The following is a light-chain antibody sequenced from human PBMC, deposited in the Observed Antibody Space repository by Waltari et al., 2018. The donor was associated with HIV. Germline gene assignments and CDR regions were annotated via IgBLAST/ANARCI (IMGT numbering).Light chain of an antibody. CDR1: SSHIGATFD. CDR2: ATS. V-gene: IGLV1-40*02. J-gene: IGLJ1*01. Sequence: QSVLTPPPSVSGAPGQRVIISCTGSSSHIGATFDVHWSQLLPGTAPKLLIYATSNRPSGVPDRFSGSKSGTSASLAITGLQAEDEAEYYCQSFDSSLNAYVFGPGTTVVVL. CDR3: QSFDSSLNAYV.